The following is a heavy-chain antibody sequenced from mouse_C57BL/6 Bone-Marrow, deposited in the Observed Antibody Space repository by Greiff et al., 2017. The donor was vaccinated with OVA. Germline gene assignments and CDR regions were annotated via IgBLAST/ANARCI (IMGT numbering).Heavy chain of an antibody. D-gene: IGHD1-1*01. J-gene: IGHJ4*01. CDR2: IDPANGNT. V-gene: IGHV14-3*01. Sequence: EVQLQESVAELVRPGASVKLSCTASGFNIKNTYMHWVKQRPEQGLEWIGRIDPANGNTKYAPKFQGKATITADTSSNTAYLQLSSLTSEDTAIYYCASGSIYGPYAMDYWGQGTSVTVSS. CDR3: ASGSIYGPYAMDY. CDR1: GFNIKNTY.